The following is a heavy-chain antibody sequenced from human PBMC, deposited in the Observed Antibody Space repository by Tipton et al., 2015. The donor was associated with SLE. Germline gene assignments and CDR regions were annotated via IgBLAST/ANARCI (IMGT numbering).Heavy chain of an antibody. CDR1: GGSVSSSSYY. CDR2: IYYTGST. V-gene: IGHV4-39*01. J-gene: IGHJ4*02. D-gene: IGHD6-19*01. Sequence: TLSLTCTVSGGSVSSSSYYWGWIRQPPGKGLEWIGSIYYTGSTDYNPSLKSRIIISVDMSKNQFSLKLSSVTAADTAVYYYARLPVAATFGGFDCWGQGTLVTVSS. CDR3: ARLPVAATFGGFDC.